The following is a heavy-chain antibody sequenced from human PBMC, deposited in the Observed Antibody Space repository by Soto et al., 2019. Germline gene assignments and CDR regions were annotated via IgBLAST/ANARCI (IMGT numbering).Heavy chain of an antibody. CDR3: AKDRLGYSSKSLDP. CDR2: ISYDGSNK. D-gene: IGHD6-13*01. CDR1: GFTFSSYG. V-gene: IGHV3-30*18. Sequence: PGGSLRLSCAASGFTFSSYGMHWVRQAPGKGLEWVAVISYDGSNKYYADSVKGRFTISRDNSKNTLYLQMNSLRAGDTAVYYCAKDRLGYSSKSLDPWGQGTLVTVSS. J-gene: IGHJ5*02.